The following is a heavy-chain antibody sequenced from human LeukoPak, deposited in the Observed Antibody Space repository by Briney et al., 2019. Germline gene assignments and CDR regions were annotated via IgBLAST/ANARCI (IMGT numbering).Heavy chain of an antibody. D-gene: IGHD2-15*01. CDR3: AKYDVRVAATLWDAFDI. Sequence: HPGGSLRLSCAASGFTFSSYAMSWVRQAPGKGLEWVSAISGSGGSTYYADSVKGRFTISRDNSKNTLYLQMNSLRAEDTAVYYCAKYDVRVAATLWDAFDIWGQGTMVTVSS. CDR2: ISGSGGST. J-gene: IGHJ3*02. V-gene: IGHV3-23*01. CDR1: GFTFSSYA.